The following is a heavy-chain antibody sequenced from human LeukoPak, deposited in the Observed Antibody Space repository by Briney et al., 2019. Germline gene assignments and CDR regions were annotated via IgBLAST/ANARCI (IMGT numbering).Heavy chain of an antibody. Sequence: SETLSLTCTVSGGSISGYYWSWIRQPPGKGLEWIGEINHSGSTNYNPSLKSRVTISVDTSKNQFSLKLSSVTAADTAVYYCARGRRTTAIDYWGQGTLVTVSS. D-gene: IGHD4-17*01. CDR1: GGSISGYY. J-gene: IGHJ4*02. V-gene: IGHV4-34*01. CDR3: ARGRRTTAIDY. CDR2: INHSGST.